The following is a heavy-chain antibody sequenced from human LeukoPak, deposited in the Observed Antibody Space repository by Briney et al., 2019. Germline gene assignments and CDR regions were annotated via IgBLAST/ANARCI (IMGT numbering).Heavy chain of an antibody. Sequence: ASVKVSCKASGYTFTRYYMHWVRQAPRQRLEWMGIINPSGCRTSYAQKFQGRVTMTRDTSTSTVYMELSSLRSEDTAVYYCARDSSITIFGVLIMGNWFDPWGQGTLVTVSS. CDR2: INPSGCRT. D-gene: IGHD3-3*01. V-gene: IGHV1-46*01. CDR1: GYTFTRYY. CDR3: ARDSSITIFGVLIMGNWFDP. J-gene: IGHJ5*02.